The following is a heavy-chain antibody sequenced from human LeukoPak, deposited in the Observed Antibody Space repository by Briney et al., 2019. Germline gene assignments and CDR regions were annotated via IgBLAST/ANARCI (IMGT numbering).Heavy chain of an antibody. V-gene: IGHV1-46*01. J-gene: IGHJ3*02. D-gene: IGHD3-22*01. Sequence: ASVKVSCKASGYTFTGYYMHWVRQAPGQGLEWMGIINPSGGSTSYAQKFQGRVTMTRDMSTSTVYMELSSLRSEDTAVYYCASQTYYYDSSGYYPDAFDIWGQGTMVTVSS. CDR3: ASQTYYYDSSGYYPDAFDI. CDR2: INPSGGST. CDR1: GYTFTGYY.